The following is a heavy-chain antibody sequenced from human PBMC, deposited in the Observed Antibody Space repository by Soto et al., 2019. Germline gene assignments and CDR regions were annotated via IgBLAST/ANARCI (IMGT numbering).Heavy chain of an antibody. Sequence: PGGSLRLSCAGSGFTVSSSYMSWVRQAPGKGLEWVSAISGSGGTTYYADSVKDRFTISRDNSKNTLYLQMNSLRAEDTAIYYCAKAGGYSSGWYTNWGQGTQVTVSS. CDR3: AKAGGYSSGWYTN. D-gene: IGHD6-19*01. V-gene: IGHV3-23*01. J-gene: IGHJ4*02. CDR1: GFTVSSSY. CDR2: ISGSGGTT.